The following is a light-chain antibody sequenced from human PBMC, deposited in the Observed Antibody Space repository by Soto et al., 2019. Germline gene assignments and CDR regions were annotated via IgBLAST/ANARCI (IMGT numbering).Light chain of an antibody. CDR1: QSVSNNY. CDR3: QQYYSTPLT. V-gene: IGKV4-1*01. CDR2: WAS. Sequence: EIVLTQSPGTLSLSPGERATLSCRASQSVSNNYLAWYQQKPGQPPKLLIYWASTRESGVPDRFSGSGSGTDFTLSISSLQAEDVAVYYCQQYYSTPLTFGGGTKVDIK. J-gene: IGKJ4*01.